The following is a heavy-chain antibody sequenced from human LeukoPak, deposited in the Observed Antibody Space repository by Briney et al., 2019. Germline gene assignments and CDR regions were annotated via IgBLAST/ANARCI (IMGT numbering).Heavy chain of an antibody. J-gene: IGHJ4*02. CDR3: ARRRGYSGYDLDY. CDR1: GFTFSSYG. V-gene: IGHV3-33*01. D-gene: IGHD5-12*01. Sequence: GGSLRLSCAASGFTFSSYGMHWVRQAPGKGLEWVAVIWYDGSNKYYADSVKGRFTISKDNSKNTLYLQMNSLRAEDTAVYYCARRRGYSGYDLDYWSQGTLVTVPS. CDR2: IWYDGSNK.